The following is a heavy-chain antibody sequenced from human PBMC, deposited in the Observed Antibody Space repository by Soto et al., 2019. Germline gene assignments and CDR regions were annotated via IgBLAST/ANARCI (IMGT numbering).Heavy chain of an antibody. CDR2: TYYRSKWYN. Sequence: PSQTRSLTCAISGDSVSSNSAAWNWIRQSPSRGLEWLGRTYYRSKWYNDYAVSVKSRITINPDTSKNQFSLQLNSVTPEDTAVYYCARDRVPPPESPFYYYYGMDVWGQGTTVTVSS. J-gene: IGHJ6*02. CDR3: ARDRVPPPESPFYYYYGMDV. D-gene: IGHD3-10*01. V-gene: IGHV6-1*01. CDR1: GDSVSSNSAA.